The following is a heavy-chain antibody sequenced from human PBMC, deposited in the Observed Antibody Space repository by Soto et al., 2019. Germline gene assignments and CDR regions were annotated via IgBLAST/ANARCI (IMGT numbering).Heavy chain of an antibody. Sequence: PSETLSLTCTVSGGSISSSSYYWGWIRQPPGKGLEWIGSIYYSGSTYYSPSLKSRVTISVDTSKNQFSLKLSSVTAADTAVYYCARDRARYCSSTSCDPLGSYGMDVWGPGTTVTVSS. CDR2: IYYSGST. D-gene: IGHD2-2*01. CDR3: ARDRARYCSSTSCDPLGSYGMDV. CDR1: GGSISSSSYY. V-gene: IGHV4-39*07. J-gene: IGHJ6*02.